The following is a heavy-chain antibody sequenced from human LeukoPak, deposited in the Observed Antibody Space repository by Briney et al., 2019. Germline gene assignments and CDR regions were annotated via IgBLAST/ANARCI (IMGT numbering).Heavy chain of an antibody. CDR2: IYYSGST. J-gene: IGHJ4*02. Sequence: SETLSLTCTVSGGPVSSGSYYWSWIRQPPGKGLEWIGYIYYSGSTNYNPSLKSRVTISVDTSKNQFSLKLSSVTAADTAVYYCARIKTSGSYLDYWGQGTLVTVSS. CDR1: GGPVSSGSYY. V-gene: IGHV4-61*01. D-gene: IGHD1-26*01. CDR3: ARIKTSGSYLDY.